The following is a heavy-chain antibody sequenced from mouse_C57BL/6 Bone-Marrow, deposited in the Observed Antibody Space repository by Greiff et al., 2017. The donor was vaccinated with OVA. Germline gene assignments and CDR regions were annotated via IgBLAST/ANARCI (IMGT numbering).Heavy chain of an antibody. D-gene: IGHD2-4*01. J-gene: IGHJ4*01. CDR2: IYPGSGST. Sequence: QVQLQQPGAELVKPGASVKMSCTASGYTFTSYWITWVKQRPGQGLEWIGDIYPGSGSTNYNETFKSKATLTVDTSSSTAYMQLSSLTSEDSAVYYCARLGYDYDVNAMDYWGQGTSVTVSS. CDR3: ARLGYDYDVNAMDY. CDR1: GYTFTSYW. V-gene: IGHV1-55*01.